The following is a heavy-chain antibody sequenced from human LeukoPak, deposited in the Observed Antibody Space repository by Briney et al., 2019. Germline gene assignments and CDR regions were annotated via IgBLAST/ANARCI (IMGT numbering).Heavy chain of an antibody. J-gene: IGHJ6*03. V-gene: IGHV4-61*02. Sequence: SQTLSLTCTVSGGPISSGSYYWSWIRQPAGRGLEWIGRIYYSGYTNYKSSLKSRVTISVDTSKNQFSLKLSSVTAADTAVYYCARTTMVRGTYYMDVWGKGTTVTVSS. CDR1: GGPISSGSYY. CDR3: ARTTMVRGTYYMDV. D-gene: IGHD3-10*01. CDR2: IYYSGYT.